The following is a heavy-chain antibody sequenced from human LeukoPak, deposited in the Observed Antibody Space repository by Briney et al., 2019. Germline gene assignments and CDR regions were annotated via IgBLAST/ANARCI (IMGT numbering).Heavy chain of an antibody. Sequence: GGSLRLSCAASGFTFSDYYMSWIRQAPGKGLEGVSYISSSGSTIYYADSVKGRFTISRDNAKNSLYLQMNSLRAEDTDVYYCARGRSSSWYDLYYFDYWGQGTLVTVSS. D-gene: IGHD6-13*01. V-gene: IGHV3-11*01. J-gene: IGHJ4*02. CDR2: ISSSGSTI. CDR1: GFTFSDYY. CDR3: ARGRSSSWYDLYYFDY.